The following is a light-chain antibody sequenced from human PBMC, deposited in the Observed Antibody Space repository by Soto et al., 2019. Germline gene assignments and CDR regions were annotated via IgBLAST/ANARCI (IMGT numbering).Light chain of an antibody. CDR3: CSHAGNNNYV. Sequence: QSALTQPPSASGSPGQSVAISCTGTRRDVGGQNYVSWYQQHPGKAPNLIIYAVSNRPSGVPDRFSGSKSGNTASLTISGLRAEDEADYYCCSHAGNNNYVFGTGTKLTVL. CDR2: AVS. CDR1: RRDVGGQNY. V-gene: IGLV2-8*01. J-gene: IGLJ1*01.